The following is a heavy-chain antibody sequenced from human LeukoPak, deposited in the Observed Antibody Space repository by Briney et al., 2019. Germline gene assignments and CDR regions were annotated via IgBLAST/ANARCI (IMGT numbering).Heavy chain of an antibody. CDR2: ISSNGGST. CDR3: ARVGDNDAFDI. J-gene: IGHJ3*02. V-gene: IGHV3-64*01. D-gene: IGHD4-17*01. Sequence: GGSLRLSCAASGFTFSSYAMHWVRQAPGKGLEYVSAISSNGGSTYYANSVKGRFTISRDNSKNTLYLQMGCLRAEDMAVYYCARVGDNDAFDIWGQGTMVTVSS. CDR1: GFTFSSYA.